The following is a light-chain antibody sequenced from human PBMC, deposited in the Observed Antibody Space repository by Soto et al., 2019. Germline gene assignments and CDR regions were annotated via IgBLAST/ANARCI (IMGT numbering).Light chain of an antibody. V-gene: IGLV4-69*01. CDR1: SGHSNYA. CDR3: QTWGSGIVV. Sequence: QSVLTQSPSASASLGASVKLTCTLSSGHSNYAIAWHQQQSEKGPRYLMKLNSDGSHSKGDGIPDRFSGSSSGAERYLTISSLQPEDEADYCCQTWGSGIVVFGGGTKLTVL. J-gene: IGLJ2*01. CDR2: LNSDGSH.